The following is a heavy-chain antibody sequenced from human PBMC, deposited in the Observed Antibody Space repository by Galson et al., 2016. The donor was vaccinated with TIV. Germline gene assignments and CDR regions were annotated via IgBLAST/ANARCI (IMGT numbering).Heavy chain of an antibody. J-gene: IGHJ6*02. CDR3: SRDRVVDATYYYYAYGMDV. Sequence: SLRLSCAASGLSVSINYMTWVRQAPGKGLEWASLISDGGNTYYSDSVKGRFTISRDNSKNTLYLQLNSLRVEDTAVYYCSRDRVVDATYYYYAYGMDVWGQGTEVTVSS. D-gene: IGHD2-15*01. V-gene: IGHV3-66*02. CDR1: GLSVSINY. CDR2: ISDGGNT.